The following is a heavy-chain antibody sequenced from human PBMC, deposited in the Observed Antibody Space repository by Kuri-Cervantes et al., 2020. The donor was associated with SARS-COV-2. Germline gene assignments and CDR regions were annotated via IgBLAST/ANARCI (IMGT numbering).Heavy chain of an antibody. J-gene: IGHJ6*02. CDR3: ARDLNWNVNYYYGMDV. V-gene: IGHV3-21*01. Sequence: GGSLRLSCAASGFTFSSYSMNWVRQAPGKGLEWVSSISSSSSYIYYADSVKGRFTISRDNAKNSLYLQMNSLRAEDTAVYYCARDLNWNVNYYYGMDVWGRGTTVTVSS. CDR1: GFTFSSYS. CDR2: ISSSSSYI. D-gene: IGHD1-1*01.